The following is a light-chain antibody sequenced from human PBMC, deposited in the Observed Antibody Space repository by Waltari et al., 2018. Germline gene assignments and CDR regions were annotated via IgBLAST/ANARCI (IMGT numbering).Light chain of an antibody. V-gene: IGKV3-11*01. Sequence: EIVLTQSPATLSLSPGEGATLSCRASESVRSYLAWYQQKPGQAPRLLIDDASNRASGIPARLSGSGSGTDFSLSISSLEPEDFAVYYCQQRHNWPLTFGGGTKVEIK. CDR2: DAS. CDR1: ESVRSY. J-gene: IGKJ4*01. CDR3: QQRHNWPLT.